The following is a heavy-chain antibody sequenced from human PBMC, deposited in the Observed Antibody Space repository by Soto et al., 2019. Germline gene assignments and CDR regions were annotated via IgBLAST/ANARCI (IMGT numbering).Heavy chain of an antibody. D-gene: IGHD2-2*01. J-gene: IGHJ5*02. CDR1: GGSISSGGYY. CDR3: ARGYCSSTSCFDP. CDR2: IYYSGST. Sequence: QVQLQESGPGLVKPSQTLSLTCTVSGGSISSGGYYWSWIRQHPGKGLEWSGYIYYSGSTHYNPSLTSRVTISVDTSKNQFSLKLSSVTAADTAVYYCARGYCSSTSCFDPWGQGTLVTVSS. V-gene: IGHV4-31*03.